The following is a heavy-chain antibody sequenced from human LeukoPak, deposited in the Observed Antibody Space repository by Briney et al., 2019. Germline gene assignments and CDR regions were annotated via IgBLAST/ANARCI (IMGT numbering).Heavy chain of an antibody. CDR1: GGLISSSGNFY. J-gene: IGHJ6*02. Sequence: SETLSLTCSVSGGLISSSGNFYWGWIRQVPGKGLEWIGSVYYTGYSYDNPSLKSRVTVSVDTSKNQFSLKLNSVTAADTAIYYCARQGAITARRTHYYAMDVWGPGSTVTVSS. D-gene: IGHD1-20*01. V-gene: IGHV4-39*01. CDR3: ARQGAITARRTHYYAMDV. CDR2: VYYTGYS.